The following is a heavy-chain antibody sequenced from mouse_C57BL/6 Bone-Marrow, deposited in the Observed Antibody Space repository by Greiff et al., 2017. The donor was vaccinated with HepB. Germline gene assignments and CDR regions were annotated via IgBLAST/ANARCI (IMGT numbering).Heavy chain of an antibody. D-gene: IGHD2-4*01. CDR1: GYTFTDYY. CDR2: INPNNGGT. CDR3: AREMGFLRIYYDYSYWYFDV. Sequence: EVQLQQSGPELVKPGASVKISCKASGYTFTDYYMNWVKQSHGKSLEWIGDINPNNGGTSYNQKFKGKATLTVDKSSSTAYMELRSLTSEDSAVYYCAREMGFLRIYYDYSYWYFDVWGTGTTVTVSS. V-gene: IGHV1-26*01. J-gene: IGHJ1*03.